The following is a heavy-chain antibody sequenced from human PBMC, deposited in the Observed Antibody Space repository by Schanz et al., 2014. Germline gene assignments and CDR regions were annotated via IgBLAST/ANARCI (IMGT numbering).Heavy chain of an antibody. J-gene: IGHJ4*02. V-gene: IGHV3-33*08. Sequence: VQLVESGGGLVQPGGSLRLSCETSGFTFSAYGMHWVRQAPGKGLEWVAVIWYDGNNKYYADSVKGRFTISRDNSKNTLYLQMNSLRAEDTAVYYCVRDTDYHFDYWGQGTLVTVSS. D-gene: IGHD4-17*01. CDR2: IWYDGNNK. CDR3: VRDTDYHFDY. CDR1: GFTFSAYG.